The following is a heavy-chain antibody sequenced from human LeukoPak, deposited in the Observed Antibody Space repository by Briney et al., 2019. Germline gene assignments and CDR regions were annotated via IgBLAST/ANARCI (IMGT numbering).Heavy chain of an antibody. CDR3: AMGGIWYDSSGYYRIDY. D-gene: IGHD3-22*01. CDR2: IHYDGTKR. V-gene: IGHV3-30*02. CDR1: GFIFNDYG. J-gene: IGHJ4*02. Sequence: GGSLRLSCEASGFIFNDYGMHWARQAPGKGLEWVAFIHYDGTKRYYADSVKGRFTISRDDSKNTLYLQMSSLRVEDTAVYYCAMGGIWYDSSGYYRIDYWGQGNLVTVSS.